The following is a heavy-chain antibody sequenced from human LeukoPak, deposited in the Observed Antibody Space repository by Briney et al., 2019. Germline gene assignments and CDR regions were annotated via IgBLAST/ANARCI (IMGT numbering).Heavy chain of an antibody. CDR1: GGSISSSSDY. D-gene: IGHD6-19*01. CDR3: ASTQSGSSECYYIGK. Sequence: SETLSLTCTVSGGSISSSSDYWGWIRQPPGKGLEWIGSIYYSGNTYYNPSLKSRVTISVDTSKKQFSLKLSSVTAADTAVYYCASTQSGSSECYYIGKWGQGTLVTVSS. V-gene: IGHV4-39*01. CDR2: IYYSGNT. J-gene: IGHJ4*02.